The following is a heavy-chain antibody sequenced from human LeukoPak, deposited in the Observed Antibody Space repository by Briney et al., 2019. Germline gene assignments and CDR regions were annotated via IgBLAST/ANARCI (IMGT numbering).Heavy chain of an antibody. CDR2: IRSNGDTA. J-gene: IGHJ4*02. CDR3: AKGQELDDGVFDS. CDR1: GFTFSRIA. D-gene: IGHD1-1*01. Sequence: GGSLRLSCAASGFTFSRIAMTWVRQAPGKGLEWVSTIRSNGDTAYNADSVRGRFAISRDNSKNALFLQMNSLRVEDTAIYYCAKGQELDDGVFDSWGQGTLVTVSS. V-gene: IGHV3-23*01.